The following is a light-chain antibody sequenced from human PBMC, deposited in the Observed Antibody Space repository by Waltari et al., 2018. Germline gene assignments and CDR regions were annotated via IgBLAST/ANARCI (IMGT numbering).Light chain of an antibody. CDR3: MQATRFPRS. Sequence: EIVLTQSPATLSLSPGERATLSCRASQSVSSYLAWYQQKPGQAPRLLIYDASNRATGIPARFSGSGSGTDFTLKISRVEAEDVGVYYCMQATRFPRSFGQGTKLDIK. CDR2: DAS. V-gene: IGKV3-11*01. J-gene: IGKJ2*01. CDR1: QSVSSY.